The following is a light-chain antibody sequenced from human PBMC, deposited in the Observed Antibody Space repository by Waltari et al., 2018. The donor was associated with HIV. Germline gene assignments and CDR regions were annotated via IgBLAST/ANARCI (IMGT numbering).Light chain of an antibody. CDR2: AAF. CDR3: QQSYSSPPP. CDR1: QRISSY. Sequence: DIQMTQSPSSLSASVGDRVNITCRASQRISSYLHWYQQKPGKAPKLLISAAFNLQSGVPSRFSGGRAGTDFTLTIGSLQVEDLATYYCQQSYSSPPPFGQGTNLEIK. J-gene: IGKJ2*01. V-gene: IGKV1-39*01.